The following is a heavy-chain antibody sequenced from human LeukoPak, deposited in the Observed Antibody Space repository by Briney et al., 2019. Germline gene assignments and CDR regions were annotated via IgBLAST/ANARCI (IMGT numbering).Heavy chain of an antibody. CDR2: INHSGST. CDR3: ARQQYYDFWSGYYYSPFPFDY. V-gene: IGHV4-34*01. CDR1: GGSFSGYY. J-gene: IGHJ4*02. D-gene: IGHD3-3*01. Sequence: PSETLSLTCAVYGGSFSGYYWSWIRQPPGKGLEWIGEINHSGSTNYNPSLKSRVTISVDTSKNQFSLKLSSVTAADTAVYYCARQQYYDFWSGYYYSPFPFDYWGQGTLVTVSS.